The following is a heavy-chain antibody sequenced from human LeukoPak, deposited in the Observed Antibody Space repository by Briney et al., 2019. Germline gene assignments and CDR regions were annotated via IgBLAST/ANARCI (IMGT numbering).Heavy chain of an antibody. Sequence: GGSLRLSCAASGFTFSSYNINWVRQAPGKGLEWVSSISSSSSYIYYADSVKGRFTISRDNAKNSLHLQMNSLRAEDTAVYYCARDLQRYYFGTSGYYFGAFDIWGQGTMVTVSS. V-gene: IGHV3-21*01. J-gene: IGHJ3*02. D-gene: IGHD3-22*01. CDR1: GFTFSSYN. CDR2: ISSSSSYI. CDR3: ARDLQRYYFGTSGYYFGAFDI.